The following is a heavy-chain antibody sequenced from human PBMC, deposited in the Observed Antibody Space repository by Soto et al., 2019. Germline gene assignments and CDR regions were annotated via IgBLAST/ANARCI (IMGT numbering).Heavy chain of an antibody. CDR1: GGTFSSYA. D-gene: IGHD1-26*01. V-gene: IGHV1-69*01. Sequence: QVQLVQSGAEVQKPGSSVKVSCKASGGTFSSYAISRVRQAPGQGLEWMGGIIPIFGTANYAQKFQGRVTITADESTSTAYMELSSLRSEDTAAYYCARGGDTTINDAFDIWGQGTMVTVSS. CDR2: IIPIFGTA. CDR3: ARGGDTTINDAFDI. J-gene: IGHJ3*02.